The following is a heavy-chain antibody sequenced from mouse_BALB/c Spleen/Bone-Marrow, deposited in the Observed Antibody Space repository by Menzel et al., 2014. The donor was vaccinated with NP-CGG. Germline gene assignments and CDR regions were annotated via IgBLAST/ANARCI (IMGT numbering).Heavy chain of an antibody. D-gene: IGHD2-4*01. Sequence: VQLQQSGPELMKPGVSVKISCKASGYAFSSSWMNWVKQRPGQGLEWIGRIYSGDGDTNYNGKFKGKATLTADKSSSTAYMQLSSLTSVDSAVYFCARWGITSYYCDYWGQGTTLTVSS. CDR2: IYSGDGDT. CDR1: GYAFSSSW. J-gene: IGHJ2*01. V-gene: IGHV1-82*01. CDR3: ARWGITSYYCDY.